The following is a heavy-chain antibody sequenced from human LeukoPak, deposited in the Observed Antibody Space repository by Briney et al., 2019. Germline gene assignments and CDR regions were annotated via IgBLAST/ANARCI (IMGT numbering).Heavy chain of an antibody. CDR2: IYSDGTT. D-gene: IGHD3-10*01. V-gene: IGHV3-66*01. J-gene: IGHJ6*02. CDR1: ALTVSSNY. Sequence: QTGGSLRLSCAASALTVSSNYMSWVRQAPGKGLEWVSVIYSDGTTNYADSVKGRFTISRDNSKNTLYLQMNSLRAEDTAVYYCARGLGVRGVIMDYYYYGMDVWGQGTTVTVSS. CDR3: ARGLGVRGVIMDYYYYGMDV.